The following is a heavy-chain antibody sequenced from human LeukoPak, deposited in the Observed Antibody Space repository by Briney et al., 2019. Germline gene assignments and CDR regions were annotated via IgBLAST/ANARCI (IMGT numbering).Heavy chain of an antibody. D-gene: IGHD1-26*01. Sequence: GGSLRLSCAASGFTFSSYWMSWFRLAPGKGPEWVANIKQDGSEKYHVESVKGRFTVSRDNANNLLYLQMNSLRVEDTAVYYCARLQWEPPDYWGQGTLVIVSS. CDR1: GFTFSSYW. V-gene: IGHV3-7*03. J-gene: IGHJ4*02. CDR3: ARLQWEPPDY. CDR2: IKQDGSEK.